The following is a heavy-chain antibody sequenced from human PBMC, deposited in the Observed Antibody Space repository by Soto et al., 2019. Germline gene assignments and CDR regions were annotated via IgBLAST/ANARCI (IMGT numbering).Heavy chain of an antibody. CDR2: INPNSGDT. J-gene: IGHJ4*02. CDR3: ARANSGWPNYFDY. CDR1: RYTFTGYY. V-gene: IGHV1-2*04. D-gene: IGHD6-19*01. Sequence: ASVKVSCKAPRYTFTGYYMYWVRQAPGQGLEWMGWINPNSGDTNYAQKFQAWVTMTRDTSISTAYMELSRLRSDDTAVYYCARANSGWPNYFDYWGQGTLVTVSS.